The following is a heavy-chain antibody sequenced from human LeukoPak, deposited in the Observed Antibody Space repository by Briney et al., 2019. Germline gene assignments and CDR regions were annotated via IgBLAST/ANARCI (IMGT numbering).Heavy chain of an antibody. CDR3: ARGADHGGSYYPD. V-gene: IGHV3-21*01. CDR2: ISSSSSYI. D-gene: IGHD3-10*01. CDR1: GFTFSSYS. Sequence: GGSLRLSCAASGFTFSSYSMNWVRQAPGKGLEWVSSISSSSSYIYYADSVKGRFTISRDNAKNSLYLQMNSLRAEDTAVYYCARGADHGGSYYPDWGQGTRVTVSS. J-gene: IGHJ4*02.